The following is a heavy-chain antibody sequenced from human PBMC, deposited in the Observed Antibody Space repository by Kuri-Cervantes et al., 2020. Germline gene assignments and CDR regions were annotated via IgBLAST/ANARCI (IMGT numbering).Heavy chain of an antibody. J-gene: IGHJ4*02. Sequence: SETLSLTCTVSGGSITNYYWSWIRQPPGKGLEWIGEINHSGSTNYNPSLKSRVTISVDTSKNQFSLKLSSVTAADTAVYYCARRTDYYDSSNYPNYYFDFWGQGTLVTVSS. CDR2: INHSGST. CDR1: GGSITNYY. CDR3: ARRTDYYDSSNYPNYYFDF. V-gene: IGHV4-34*01. D-gene: IGHD3-22*01.